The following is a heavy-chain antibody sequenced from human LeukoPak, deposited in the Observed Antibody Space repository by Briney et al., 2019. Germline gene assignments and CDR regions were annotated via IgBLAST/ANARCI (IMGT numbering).Heavy chain of an antibody. CDR1: GFTFSTYA. CDR2: ISGSGGST. Sequence: GGSLRLSCAASGFTFSTYAMNWVRQAPGKGLEWVSVISGSGGSTYYAGAVKGRFTISRDNSKNTLYLQMNSLRAEDTAVYYCAKEISSAYYPSAIDYWGQGTLVTVSS. V-gene: IGHV3-23*01. CDR3: AKEISSAYYPSAIDY. D-gene: IGHD3-22*01. J-gene: IGHJ4*02.